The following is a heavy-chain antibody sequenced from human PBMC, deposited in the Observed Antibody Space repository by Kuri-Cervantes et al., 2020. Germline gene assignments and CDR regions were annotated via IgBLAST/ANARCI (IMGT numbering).Heavy chain of an antibody. J-gene: IGHJ6*02. CDR1: GYTFTSYY. CDR2: INPNSGGT. Sequence: ASVKVSCKASGYTFTSYYMHWVRQAPGQGLEWMGWINPNSGGTNYAQKFQGRVTMTRDTSISTAYMELSRLRSDDTAVYYGARDMSGIVVVPAAIMGYYYYGMDVWGQGTTVTVSS. CDR3: ARDMSGIVVVPAAIMGYYYYGMDV. V-gene: IGHV1-2*02. D-gene: IGHD2-2*02.